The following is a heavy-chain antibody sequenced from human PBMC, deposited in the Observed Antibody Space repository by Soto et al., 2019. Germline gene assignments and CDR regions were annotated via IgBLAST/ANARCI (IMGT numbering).Heavy chain of an antibody. V-gene: IGHV1-18*01. CDR1: GYTCTSYG. J-gene: IGHJ6*02. CDR2: ISAYNGNT. CDR3: ARHGVDYGDYASYYYYGMDV. Sequence: VSCKASGYTCTSYGISWVRQAPGQGLEWMGWISAYNGNTNYAQKLQGRVTMTRNTSTSTAYMELSSLRSEDTAVFYCARHGVDYGDYASYYYYGMDVWGRGTTVTVSS. D-gene: IGHD4-17*01.